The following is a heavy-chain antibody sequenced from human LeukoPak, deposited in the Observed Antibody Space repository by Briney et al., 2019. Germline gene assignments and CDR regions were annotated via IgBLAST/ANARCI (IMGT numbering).Heavy chain of an antibody. J-gene: IGHJ3*02. CDR2: IHYSGST. V-gene: IGHV4-59*08. CDR1: GGSISGYF. CDR3: ARQNWVGAAFDI. Sequence: SETLSLTCTVSGGSISGYFWSWIRQPPGKGLEWIGYIHYSGSTNYNPSLNSRVTISVDTSKNQFSLRLSSVTAADTAVYYCARQNWVGAAFDIWGQGTMVTVSS. D-gene: IGHD7-27*01.